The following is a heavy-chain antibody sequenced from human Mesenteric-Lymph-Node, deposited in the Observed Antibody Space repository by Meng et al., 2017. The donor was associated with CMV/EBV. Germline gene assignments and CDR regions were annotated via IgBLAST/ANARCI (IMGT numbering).Heavy chain of an antibody. J-gene: IGHJ4*02. CDR1: GFTFDDYA. CDR2: ISWNSGSI. CDR3: ARDSIASALDY. Sequence: SLKISCAASGFTFDDYAMHWVRQAPGKGLEWVSGISWNSGSIGYADSVKGRFTISRDNAKNSLYLQMNSLSADDTAVYYCARDSIASALDYWGQGVLVTVSS. V-gene: IGHV3-9*01. D-gene: IGHD6-13*01.